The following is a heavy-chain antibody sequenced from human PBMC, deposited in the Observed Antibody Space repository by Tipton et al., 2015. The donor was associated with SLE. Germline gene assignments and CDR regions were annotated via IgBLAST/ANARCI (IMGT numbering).Heavy chain of an antibody. D-gene: IGHD6-13*01. CDR2: INHSGST. V-gene: IGHV4-34*01. Sequence: TLSLTCAVYGGSFSGYYWSWIRQPPGKGLEWIGEINHSGSTNYNPSLKSRVTISVDTSKNQFSLKLSSVTAADTAVYYCARSSSSLNNWFDPWGQGTLVTVSS. CDR1: GGSFSGYY. CDR3: ARSSSSLNNWFDP. J-gene: IGHJ5*02.